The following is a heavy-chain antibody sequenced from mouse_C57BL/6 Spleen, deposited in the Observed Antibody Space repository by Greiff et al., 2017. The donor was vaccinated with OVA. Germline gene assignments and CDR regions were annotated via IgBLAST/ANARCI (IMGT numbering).Heavy chain of an antibody. CDR1: GYAFSSSW. J-gene: IGHJ4*01. Sequence: QVQLQQSGPELVKPGASVKISCKASGYAFSSSWMNWVKQRPGKGLEWIGRIYPGDGDTNYNGKFKGKATLTADKSSSTAYMQLRSLTSEDSAVYFGARRGYGSSGAMDYWGQGTSVTVSS. CDR2: IYPGDGDT. CDR3: ARRGYGSSGAMDY. V-gene: IGHV1-82*01. D-gene: IGHD1-1*01.